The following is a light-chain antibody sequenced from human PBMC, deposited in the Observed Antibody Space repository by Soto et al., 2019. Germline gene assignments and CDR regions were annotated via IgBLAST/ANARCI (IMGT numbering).Light chain of an antibody. CDR1: QSLLDSDDGNTY. CDR2: TVS. V-gene: IGKV2-40*01. CDR3: MQRIEFPYT. Sequence: DIVMTQTPLSLPVTPGEPASISCRSSQSLLDSDDGNTYLDWYLQKPGQSPQLLIYTVSYRASGVPDRFSGSGSGTDFTLKISRVEAEDVGVYYCMQRIEFPYTFGHGTKLEIK. J-gene: IGKJ2*01.